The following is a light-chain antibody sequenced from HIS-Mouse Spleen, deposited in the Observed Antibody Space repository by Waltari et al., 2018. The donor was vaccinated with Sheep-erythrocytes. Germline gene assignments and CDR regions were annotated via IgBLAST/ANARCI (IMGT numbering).Light chain of an antibody. CDR2: GKN. J-gene: IGLJ2*01. Sequence: SSELTQDPAVSVALGQTVRITCQGDSLRSYYASWFQQKPGPAPVLVIYGKNNRPSGIPDRVSGSSSGNTASLTLTGAQAEDEADFYCNSRDSSGNHLGVVFGGGTKLTVL. CDR1: SLRSYY. CDR3: NSRDSSGNHLGVV. V-gene: IGLV3-19*01.